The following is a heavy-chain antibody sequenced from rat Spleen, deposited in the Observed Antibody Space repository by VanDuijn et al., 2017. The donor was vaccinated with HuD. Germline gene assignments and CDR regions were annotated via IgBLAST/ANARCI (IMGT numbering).Heavy chain of an antibody. CDR2: IWTGGST. V-gene: IGHV2-30*01. CDR3: TRNYAYYYDGSYHGGFDY. CDR1: GFSLTSYN. J-gene: IGHJ2*01. D-gene: IGHD1-12*02. Sequence: QVQLKESGPGLVQPSQTLSLTCTVSGFSLTSYNVHWVRQPTGKGLEWMGVIWTGGSTAYNSLLKSRLSISRDISKSQVFLKVNSLKTEDTGIYYCTRNYAYYYDGSYHGGFDYWGQGVMVTVSS.